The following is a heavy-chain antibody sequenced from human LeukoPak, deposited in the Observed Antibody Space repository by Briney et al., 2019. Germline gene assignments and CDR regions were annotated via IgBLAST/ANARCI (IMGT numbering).Heavy chain of an antibody. D-gene: IGHD1-26*01. Sequence: ASVKVSCTASGYTFTGYYMHWVRQAPGQGLEWMGWINPNSGGTNYAQKFQGRVTMARDTSISTAYMELSRLRSDDTAVYYCARVGPYSGSYCDYWGQGTLVTVSS. CDR1: GYTFTGYY. V-gene: IGHV1-2*02. J-gene: IGHJ4*02. CDR3: ARVGPYSGSYCDY. CDR2: INPNSGGT.